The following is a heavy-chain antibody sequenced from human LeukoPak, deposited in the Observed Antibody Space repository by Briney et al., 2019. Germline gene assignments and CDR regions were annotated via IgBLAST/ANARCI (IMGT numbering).Heavy chain of an antibody. J-gene: IGHJ3*02. V-gene: IGHV1-46*01. CDR2: INPSGGST. CDR3: AREPIAAAGTNAFDI. D-gene: IGHD6-13*01. Sequence: ASVKVSCKASGYTFTSYYMHWVRQAPGQGLEWMGIINPSGGSTSYAQKFQGRVTMTRDMSTSTVYMELSSLRSEDTAVYYCAREPIAAAGTNAFDIWGQGTMVTVSS. CDR1: GYTFTSYY.